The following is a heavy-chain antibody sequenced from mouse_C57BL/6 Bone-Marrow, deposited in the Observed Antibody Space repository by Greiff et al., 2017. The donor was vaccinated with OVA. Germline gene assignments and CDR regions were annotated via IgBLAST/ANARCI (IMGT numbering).Heavy chain of an antibody. CDR1: GFTFSDYY. CDR3: AREDYEYDASF. V-gene: IGHV5-12*01. J-gene: IGHJ3*01. D-gene: IGHD2-4*01. CDR2: ISNGGGST. Sequence: EVMLVESGGGLVQPGGSLKLSCAASGFTFSDYYMYWVRQTPEKRLEWVAYISNGGGSTYYPDTVKGRFTISRDNAKNTLYLQMSRLKSEDTAMYYCAREDYEYDASFWGQGTLVTVSA.